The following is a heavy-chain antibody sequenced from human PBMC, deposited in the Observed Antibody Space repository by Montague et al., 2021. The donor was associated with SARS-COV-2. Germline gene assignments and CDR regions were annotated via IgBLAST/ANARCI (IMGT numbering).Heavy chain of an antibody. J-gene: IGHJ3*02. Sequence: CAISGDSVSIVRAAWNWIRQTPSRGLEWLGRTSYRSKWINAYAVSMESRMSITPDTSTNQFSLHLSFVTPDDTAVYYCAREGVHAFDIWGQGTPVIVSS. CDR1: GDSVSIVRAA. CDR3: AREGVHAFDI. V-gene: IGHV6-1*01. CDR2: TSYRSKWIN.